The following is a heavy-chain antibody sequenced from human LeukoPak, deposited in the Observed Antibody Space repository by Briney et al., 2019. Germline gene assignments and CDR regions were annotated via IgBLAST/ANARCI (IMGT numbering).Heavy chain of an antibody. V-gene: IGHV4-30-4*01. CDR2: IYYSGST. CDR1: GGSISSGDYY. Sequence: TSQTLSLNCTVSGGSISSGDYYWSWIRQPPGKGLEWIGYIYYSGSTYYNPSLKSRVTISVDTSKNQFSLKLSSVTAADTAVYYCARVSVVPAAGYYWGQGTLVTVSS. D-gene: IGHD2-2*01. CDR3: ARVSVVPAAGYY. J-gene: IGHJ4*02.